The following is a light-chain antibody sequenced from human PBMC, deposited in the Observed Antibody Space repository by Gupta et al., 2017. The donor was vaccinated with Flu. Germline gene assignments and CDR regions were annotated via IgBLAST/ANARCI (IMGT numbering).Light chain of an antibody. Sequence: QSALTQPPSASGSPGQSVTLSCTGTSSDVGGYNYVSWYQQHPGNAPKVMIYEVSKRPSGVPDRFSGSKSGNTAALTVSGLQAEDEADYYCSSYAGNTYVFGTGTKVTVL. V-gene: IGLV2-8*01. CDR1: SSDVGGYNY. J-gene: IGLJ1*01. CDR2: EVS. CDR3: SSYAGNTYV.